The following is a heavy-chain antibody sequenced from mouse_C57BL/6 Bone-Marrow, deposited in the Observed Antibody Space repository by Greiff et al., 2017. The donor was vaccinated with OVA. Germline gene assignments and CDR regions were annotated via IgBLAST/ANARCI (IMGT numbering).Heavy chain of an antibody. Sequence: QVQLKQPGAELVKPGASVKLSCKASGYTFTSYWMHWVKQRPGQGLEWIGMIHPNSGSTNYNETFKSKATLTVDKSSSTAYMQLSSLTSEDAAVYYCARQGDGYFAWFAYWGQGTLVTVSA. CDR1: GYTFTSYW. V-gene: IGHV1-64*01. J-gene: IGHJ3*01. CDR2: IHPNSGST. D-gene: IGHD2-3*01. CDR3: ARQGDGYFAWFAY.